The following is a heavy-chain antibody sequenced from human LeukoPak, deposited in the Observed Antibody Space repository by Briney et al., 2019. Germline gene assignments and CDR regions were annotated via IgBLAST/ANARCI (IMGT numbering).Heavy chain of an antibody. J-gene: IGHJ5*02. CDR2: ISNGGVAT. CDR3: AKGPDKYCTAGSCYGAS. V-gene: IGHV3-23*01. Sequence: GGSLRLSCAASGFYFRNYAMTWVRQAPGKGVEGVSSISNGGVATYYADSVKGRFTVSRDNSKNTLYLQMNSLRADDTAIYYCAKGPDKYCTAGSCYGASWGQGTQVTVSS. CDR1: GFYFRNYA. D-gene: IGHD2-15*01.